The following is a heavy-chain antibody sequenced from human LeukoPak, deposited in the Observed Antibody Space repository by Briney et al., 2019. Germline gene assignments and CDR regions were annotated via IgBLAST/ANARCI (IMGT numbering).Heavy chain of an antibody. CDR2: MNPNSGNT. CDR3: ASVGGLYSTYAFDI. D-gene: IGHD2-2*01. J-gene: IGHJ3*02. Sequence: ASVKVSCKASGYTFTSYDINWVRQAPGQGLEGMGWMNPNSGNTGYAQKFQGRVTITRNTSISTAYMELSSLRSEDTAVYYCASVGGLYSTYAFDIWGQGTMVTVSS. V-gene: IGHV1-8*03. CDR1: GYTFTSYD.